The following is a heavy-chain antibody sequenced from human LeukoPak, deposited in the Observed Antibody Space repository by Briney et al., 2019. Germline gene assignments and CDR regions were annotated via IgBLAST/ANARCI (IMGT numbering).Heavy chain of an antibody. CDR3: ARGEDGDYYFQH. J-gene: IGHJ1*01. D-gene: IGHD4-17*01. CDR1: GGSFSGYY. CDR2: INHGGSN. V-gene: IGHV4-34*01. Sequence: SETLSLTCAVYGGSFSGYYWSWIRQPPGKGLEWIGEINHGGSNNYNPSLKSRVTISVDTSKNQFSLKLSSVTAADTAVYYCARGEDGDYYFQHWGQGTLVTVSS.